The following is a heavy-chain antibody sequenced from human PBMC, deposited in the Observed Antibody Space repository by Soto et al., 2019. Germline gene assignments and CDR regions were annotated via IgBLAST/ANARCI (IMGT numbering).Heavy chain of an antibody. V-gene: IGHV3-33*06. J-gene: IGHJ4*02. CDR1: GFTFSTYG. D-gene: IGHD3-22*01. Sequence: GGSLRLSCAASGFTFSTYGMHWVRQAPGKGLEWVAHIWYDGSNTYYADSVKGRFTISRDNSKNTLYLQMNSLRAEDTAVYYCAKGNGYYPFDYWGQGTLVTVSS. CDR2: IWYDGSNT. CDR3: AKGNGYYPFDY.